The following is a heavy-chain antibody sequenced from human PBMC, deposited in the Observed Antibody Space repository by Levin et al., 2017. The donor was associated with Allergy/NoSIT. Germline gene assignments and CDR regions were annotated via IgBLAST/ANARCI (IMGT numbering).Heavy chain of an antibody. V-gene: IGHV3-53*01. CDR1: GFTVSSNY. D-gene: IGHD5-12*01. J-gene: IGHJ3*02. Sequence: LSLPCAASGFTVSSNYMSWVRQAPGKGLEWVSVIYSGGSTYYADSVKGRFTISRDNSKNTLYLQMNSLRAEDTAVYYCARVGYSGYDDAFDIWGQGTMVTVSS. CDR3: ARVGYSGYDDAFDI. CDR2: IYSGGST.